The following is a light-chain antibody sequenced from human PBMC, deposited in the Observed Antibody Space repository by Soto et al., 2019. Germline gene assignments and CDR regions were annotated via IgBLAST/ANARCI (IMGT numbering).Light chain of an antibody. CDR1: SSNIGSNY. Sequence: QSVLTQPPSASGTPGQRVTISCSGSSSNIGSNYVYWYQQLPGTAPKLLIYRNNQRPSGVPDRFSSSKSGTSASLAISGLRSEDEADYYCAAWDDSLSGLVFGGVTQLTVL. CDR3: AAWDDSLSGLV. CDR2: RNN. J-gene: IGLJ2*01. V-gene: IGLV1-47*01.